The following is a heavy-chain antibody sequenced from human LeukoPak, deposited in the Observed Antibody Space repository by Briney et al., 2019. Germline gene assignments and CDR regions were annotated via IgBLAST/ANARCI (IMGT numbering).Heavy chain of an antibody. CDR3: ARDSKLVGYSYANPIDY. CDR1: GGSIRGSYYY. Sequence: SETLSLTCTVSGGSIRGSYYYWGWIRQPPGKGLEWIGSIYDSGSTYYNPSLKSRVTISVDTSKNQFSLKLNSVTAADTAVYYCARDSKLVGYSYANPIDYWGQGTLVTVSS. D-gene: IGHD5-18*01. J-gene: IGHJ4*02. CDR2: IYDSGST. V-gene: IGHV4-39*02.